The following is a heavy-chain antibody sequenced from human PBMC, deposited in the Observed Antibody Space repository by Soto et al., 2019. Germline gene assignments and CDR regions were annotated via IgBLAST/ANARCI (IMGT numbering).Heavy chain of an antibody. Sequence: SQTLSLTCAISGDSVSSNSAAWNWIRQSPSRGLEWLGRTYYRPKWYNDYAVSVKSRITINPDTSKNQFSLQLNSVTPEDTAVYYCAREVGAAAGNYYYYGMDVWGQGTTVTVSS. CDR3: AREVGAAAGNYYYYGMDV. D-gene: IGHD6-13*01. V-gene: IGHV6-1*01. J-gene: IGHJ6*02. CDR2: TYYRPKWYN. CDR1: GDSVSSNSAA.